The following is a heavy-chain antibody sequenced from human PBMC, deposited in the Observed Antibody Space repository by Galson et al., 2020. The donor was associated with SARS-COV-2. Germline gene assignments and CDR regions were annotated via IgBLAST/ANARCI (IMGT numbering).Heavy chain of an antibody. D-gene: IGHD3-10*01. CDR2: ISYGGSSK. V-gene: IGHV3-30*03. CDR3: ARWDGSKFDY. Sequence: QAGGSLRLSCAASGFIFNSRDMHWVRQAPGKGLEWVAAISYGGSSKFYADSVEGRFTISRDNSENTLFLQLNSLSAEDTGFYYCARWDGSKFDYWGQGALVTVSS. CDR1: GFIFNSRD. J-gene: IGHJ4*02.